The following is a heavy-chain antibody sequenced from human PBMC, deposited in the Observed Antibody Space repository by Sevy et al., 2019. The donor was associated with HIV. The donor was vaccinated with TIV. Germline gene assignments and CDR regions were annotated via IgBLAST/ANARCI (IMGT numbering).Heavy chain of an antibody. V-gene: IGHV3-48*02. CDR1: GFTFSSYS. CDR3: AREGQWLVRFYYYYGMDV. CDR2: ISSSSSTI. Sequence: GGSLRLSCAASGFTFSSYSMNWVRQAPGKGLEWVSYISSSSSTIYYADSVKGRFTISRDNAKNSLYLQMNSLRDEETAVYYCAREGQWLVRFYYYYGMDVWGQGTTVTVSS. J-gene: IGHJ6*02. D-gene: IGHD6-19*01.